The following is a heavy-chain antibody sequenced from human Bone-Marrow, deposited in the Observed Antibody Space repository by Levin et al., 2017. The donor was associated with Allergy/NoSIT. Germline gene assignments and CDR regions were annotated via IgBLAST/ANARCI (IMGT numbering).Heavy chain of an antibody. J-gene: IGHJ4*02. Sequence: GESLKISCAASASGFTFSSFAMHWVRQAPGKGLEWVAVISSDGSYKYYSDSVTGRFTISRDNSKNTLYLQMNSLRAEDTAVYYCARDGVRSFCTHGICYELDYWGQGTVVTVSS. D-gene: IGHD2-8*01. CDR1: GFTFSSFA. V-gene: IGHV3-30*04. CDR2: ISSDGSYK. CDR3: ARDGVRSFCTHGICYELDY.